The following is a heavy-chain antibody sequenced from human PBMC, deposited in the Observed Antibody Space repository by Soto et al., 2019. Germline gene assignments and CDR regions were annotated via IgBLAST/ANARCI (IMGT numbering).Heavy chain of an antibody. D-gene: IGHD2-2*01. CDR1: GGSFSGYY. V-gene: IGHV4-34*01. J-gene: IGHJ4*02. CDR3: ARVRQRVPATFDY. Sequence: SETLSLTCAVYGGSFSGYYWSWIRQPPGKGLEWIGEINHSGSTNYNPSLKSRVTISVDTSKNQFSLKLSSVTAADTAVYYCARVRQRVPATFDYWGQGTLVTVSS. CDR2: INHSGST.